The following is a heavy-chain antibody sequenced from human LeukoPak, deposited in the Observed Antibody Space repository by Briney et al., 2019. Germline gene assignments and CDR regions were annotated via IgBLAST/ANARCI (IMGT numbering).Heavy chain of an antibody. Sequence: ISGSGGSTYYADSVKGRFTISRDNSKNTLYLQMNSLRAEDTAVYYCAKDPYTTTVTTRPDYWGQGTLVTVSS. CDR2: ISGSGGST. V-gene: IGHV3-23*01. J-gene: IGHJ4*02. CDR3: AKDPYTTTVTTRPDY. D-gene: IGHD4-17*01.